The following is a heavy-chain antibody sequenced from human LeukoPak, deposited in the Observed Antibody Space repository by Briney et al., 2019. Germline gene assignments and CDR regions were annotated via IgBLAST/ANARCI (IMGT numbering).Heavy chain of an antibody. Sequence: PSETLSLTCTVSGGSISSSDYYWGWIRQPPGKGLEWIGNIFHSGTTYYDPSLKSRVIISVDTSKNQFSLKLSSVTAADTALYYCARHNFRNGYNRPFDYWGQRTLVTVSS. CDR3: ARHNFRNGYNRPFDY. D-gene: IGHD5-24*01. V-gene: IGHV4-39*01. CDR2: IFHSGTT. J-gene: IGHJ4*02. CDR1: GGSISSSDYY.